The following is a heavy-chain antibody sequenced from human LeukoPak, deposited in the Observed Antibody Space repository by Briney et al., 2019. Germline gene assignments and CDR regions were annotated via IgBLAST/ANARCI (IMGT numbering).Heavy chain of an antibody. CDR2: IKQGGSET. Sequence: PGGSLRLSCVASGFTFSSYSMSWVRQAPGKGLEWVAHIKQGGSETSYVDSEKGLITVSSDSDKNSVYLQMNNLRAEDTAVYYCGKWRWAQYEFIYWGQGTLVTVSS. CDR3: GKWRWAQYEFIY. V-gene: IGHV3-7*01. D-gene: IGHD5-24*01. J-gene: IGHJ4*02. CDR1: GFTFSSYS.